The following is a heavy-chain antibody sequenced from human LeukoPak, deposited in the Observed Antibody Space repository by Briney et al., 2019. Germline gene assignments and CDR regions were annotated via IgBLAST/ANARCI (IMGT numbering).Heavy chain of an antibody. CDR1: GGTFSSYA. CDR2: IIPIFGTA. V-gene: IGHV1-69*13. CDR3: ARGMRYYYYYYGMDV. J-gene: IGHJ6*02. D-gene: IGHD5-24*01. Sequence: SVKVSCKASGGTFSSYAISWVRQAPGQGLEWMGGIIPIFGTANYAQKFQGRVTITADESTSTAYMELSSPRSEDTAVYYCARGMRYYYYYYGMDVWGQGTTVTVSS.